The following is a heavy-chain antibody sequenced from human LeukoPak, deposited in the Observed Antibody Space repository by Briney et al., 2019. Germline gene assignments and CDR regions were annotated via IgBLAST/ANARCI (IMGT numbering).Heavy chain of an antibody. CDR2: IGTDGDT. V-gene: IGHV3-13*01. CDR3: ARGGKGRGFDP. CDR1: GFTLSNYD. D-gene: IGHD6-25*01. Sequence: GGSLRLSCVGSGFTLSNYDMHWVRQATGKGLEWISSIGTDGDTYYSGSVKGRFTISRESAKNSVYLQMNSLRAGDTAVYYCARGGKGRGFDPWGKGTLVTVSS. J-gene: IGHJ5*02.